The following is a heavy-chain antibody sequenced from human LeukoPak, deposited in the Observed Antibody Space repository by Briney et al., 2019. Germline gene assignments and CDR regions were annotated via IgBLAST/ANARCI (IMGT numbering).Heavy chain of an antibody. CDR3: ARWTEYCSSSSCLDV. J-gene: IGHJ6*04. Sequence: SQTLSLTCTVSGGSISSGDYYWSWIRQPPGKGLEWIGYIYYSGSTYYNPSLKSRVTISVDTSKNQFSLKLSSVTAADTAVYYCARWTEYCSSSSCLDVWGKGTTVTVSS. V-gene: IGHV4-30-4*01. CDR1: GGSISSGDYY. CDR2: IYYSGST. D-gene: IGHD2-2*01.